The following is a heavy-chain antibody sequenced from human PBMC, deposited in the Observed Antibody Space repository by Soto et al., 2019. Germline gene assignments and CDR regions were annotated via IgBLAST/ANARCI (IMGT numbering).Heavy chain of an antibody. Sequence: SETLSLTCTVSGGSISSSSYYWGWIRQPPGKGLEWIGSIYYSGSTYYNPSLKSRVTISVDTSKNQFSLKLSSVTAADTAVYYCARHKAEMDDYIWGSYRNPPLEYFDYWGQGTLVTVSS. D-gene: IGHD3-16*02. J-gene: IGHJ4*02. CDR3: ARHKAEMDDYIWGSYRNPPLEYFDY. CDR1: GGSISSSSYY. CDR2: IYYSGST. V-gene: IGHV4-39*01.